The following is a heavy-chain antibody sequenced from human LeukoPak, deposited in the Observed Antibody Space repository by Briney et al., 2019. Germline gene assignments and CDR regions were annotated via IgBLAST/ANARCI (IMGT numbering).Heavy chain of an antibody. Sequence: PSETLSLTCTVSGGSISSSSYYWGWIRQPPGKGLEWIGSIYYSGGTYYNPSLKSRVTISVDTSKNQFSLKLSSVTAADTAVYYCARGNNWNLNWFDPWGQGTLVTVSS. CDR3: ARGNNWNLNWFDP. V-gene: IGHV4-39*01. D-gene: IGHD1-20*01. J-gene: IGHJ5*02. CDR2: IYYSGGT. CDR1: GGSISSSSYY.